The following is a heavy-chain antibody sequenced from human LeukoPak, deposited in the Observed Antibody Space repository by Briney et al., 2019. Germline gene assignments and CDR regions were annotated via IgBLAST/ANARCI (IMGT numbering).Heavy chain of an antibody. CDR3: ARAAPYSSSFKYFQH. CDR1: GFTFSSYS. D-gene: IGHD6-13*01. Sequence: GGSLRLSCAASGFTFSSYSMNWVRQAPGKGLEWVSYISSSSSTIYSADSVKGRFTISRDNAKNSLYLQMNSLRDEDTAVYYCARAAPYSSSFKYFQHWGQGTLVTVSS. J-gene: IGHJ1*01. CDR2: ISSSSSTI. V-gene: IGHV3-48*02.